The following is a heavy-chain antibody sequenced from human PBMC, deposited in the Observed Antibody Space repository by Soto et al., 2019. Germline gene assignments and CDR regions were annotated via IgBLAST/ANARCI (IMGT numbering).Heavy chain of an antibody. V-gene: IGHV4-4*02. CDR3: ARGIWYYYDSSGYRSTRLYPNWFDP. D-gene: IGHD3-22*01. Sequence: PSETLSLTCAVSGGSISSSNWWSWVRQPPGKGREWIGEIYHSGSTNYNPSLKSRVTISVDKSKNQFSLKLSSVTAADTAVYYCARGIWYYYDSSGYRSTRLYPNWFDPWGQGTLVTVSS. J-gene: IGHJ5*02. CDR2: IYHSGST. CDR1: GGSISSSNW.